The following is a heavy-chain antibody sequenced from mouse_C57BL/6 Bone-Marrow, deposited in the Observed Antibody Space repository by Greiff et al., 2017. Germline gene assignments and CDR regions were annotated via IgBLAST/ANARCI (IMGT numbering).Heavy chain of an antibody. Sequence: VKVEESGPGLVQPSQSLSITCTVSGFSLTSYGVHWVRQSPGKGLEWLGVIWRGGSTDYNAAFMSRLSITKDNSKSQVFFKMNSLQADDTAIYYCAKSGGYYFSYFDVWGTGTTVTVSS. CDR1: GFSLTSYG. J-gene: IGHJ1*03. D-gene: IGHD2-3*01. CDR3: AKSGGYYFSYFDV. CDR2: IWRGGST. V-gene: IGHV2-5*01.